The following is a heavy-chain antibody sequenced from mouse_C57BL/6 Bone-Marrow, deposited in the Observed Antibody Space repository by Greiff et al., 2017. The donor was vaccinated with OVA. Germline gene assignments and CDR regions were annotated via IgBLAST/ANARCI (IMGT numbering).Heavy chain of an antibody. CDR2: IDPEDGET. D-gene: IGHD1-1*01. Sequence: EVQLQQSGAELVKPGASVKLSCTASGFNIQDYYMHWVKQRTEQGLEWIGRIDPEDGETKSAPKFQGKATITADTSSNTAYLQLSSLTSEDTAVYYCALYYYGSSPYFDVWGTGTTVTVSS. CDR3: ALYYYGSSPYFDV. CDR1: GFNIQDYY. V-gene: IGHV14-2*01. J-gene: IGHJ1*03.